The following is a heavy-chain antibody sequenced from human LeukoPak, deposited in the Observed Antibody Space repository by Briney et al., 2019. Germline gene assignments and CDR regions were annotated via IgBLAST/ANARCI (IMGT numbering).Heavy chain of an antibody. V-gene: IGHV4-59*01. Sequence: SETLSLTCTVSGGSISSYCWSWIRQPPGKGLEWIGYIYYSGGTNYNPSLKSRVTISVDTSKNQFSLKLSSVTAADTAVYYCARAVRDTAMVWDYWGQGTLVTVSS. CDR3: ARAVRDTAMVWDY. CDR1: GGSISSYC. J-gene: IGHJ4*02. D-gene: IGHD5-18*01. CDR2: IYYSGGT.